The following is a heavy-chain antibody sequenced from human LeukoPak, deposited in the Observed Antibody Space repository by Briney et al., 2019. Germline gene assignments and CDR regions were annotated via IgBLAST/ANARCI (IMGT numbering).Heavy chain of an antibody. CDR2: ISYSVSA. J-gene: IGHJ4*02. Sequence: PSETLSLTCTVSGGSISSDYWSWIRQPPGRGLEWIGFISYSVSADYNPSLKSRVTISVDTSKNQFSLKLSSVTAADTAVYYRGRVNYISSWTYPTIDYWGQGTLVSVSS. CDR1: GGSISSDY. D-gene: IGHD6-13*01. V-gene: IGHV4-59*01. CDR3: GRVNYISSWTYPTIDY.